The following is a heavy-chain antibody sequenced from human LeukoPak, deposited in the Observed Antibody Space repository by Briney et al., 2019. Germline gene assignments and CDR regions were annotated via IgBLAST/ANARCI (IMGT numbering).Heavy chain of an antibody. CDR1: GGSISSYY. J-gene: IGHJ4*02. V-gene: IGHV4-59*08. CDR2: IYYSGST. Sequence: SETLSLTCTVSGGSISSYYWSWIRQPPGKGLEWIGYIYYSGSTNYNPSLKSRVTISVDTSKNQFSLKLSSVTAVDTAVYYCAGDYGDYSVYFDYWGQGTLVTVSS. D-gene: IGHD4-17*01. CDR3: AGDYGDYSVYFDY.